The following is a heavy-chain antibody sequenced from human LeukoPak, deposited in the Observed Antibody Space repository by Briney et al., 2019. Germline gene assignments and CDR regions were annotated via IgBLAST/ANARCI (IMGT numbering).Heavy chain of an antibody. CDR1: GFTFSRYA. Sequence: GGSLRLSCAASGFTFSRYAMSWVRQTPGKGLEWVSSISGNSGSTHYADSVKGRFTISRDNSKNTLYLQMNSLRAEDTAVYYCAKGVVVVPAAGHYFDYWGQGTLVTVSS. D-gene: IGHD2-2*01. V-gene: IGHV3-23*01. CDR3: AKGVVVVPAAGHYFDY. J-gene: IGHJ4*02. CDR2: ISGNSGST.